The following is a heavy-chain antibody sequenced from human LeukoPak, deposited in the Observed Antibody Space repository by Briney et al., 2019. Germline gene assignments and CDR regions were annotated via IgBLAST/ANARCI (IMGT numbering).Heavy chain of an antibody. D-gene: IGHD4-17*01. J-gene: IGHJ4*02. CDR2: IYQSGST. CDR3: ARGRPPHDYGTLFDY. CDR1: GDSISSSNW. V-gene: IGHV4-4*02. Sequence: SETLSLTCAVTGDSISSSNWWSWVRQPPGKGLEWIGEIYQSGSTNYNPSLKSRVTISVDKSKNQFALKLSSVTAADTAVYYCARGRPPHDYGTLFDYWGQGTLVTVSS.